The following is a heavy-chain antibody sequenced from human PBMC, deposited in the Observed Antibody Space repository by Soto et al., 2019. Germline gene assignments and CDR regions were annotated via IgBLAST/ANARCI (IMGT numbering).Heavy chain of an antibody. CDR3: ARGNILTGYYFVGAPRDPLAI. CDR2: ISAYNGNT. D-gene: IGHD3-9*01. Sequence: ASVKVSCKASGYTFTSYGISWVRQAPGQGLEWMGWISAYNGNTNYAQKLQGRVTMTTDTSTSTAYMELRSLRSDDTAVYYCARGNILTGYYFVGAPRDPLAIWGQGTMVTVSS. CDR1: GYTFTSYG. V-gene: IGHV1-18*01. J-gene: IGHJ3*02.